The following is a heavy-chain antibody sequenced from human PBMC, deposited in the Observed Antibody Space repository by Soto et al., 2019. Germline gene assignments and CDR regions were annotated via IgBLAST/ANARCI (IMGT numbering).Heavy chain of an antibody. V-gene: IGHV1-18*01. D-gene: IGHD1-26*01. Sequence: QVQLVQSGAEVKKPGASVKVSCKASGYTFTSYGISWVRQAPGQGLEWMGWISAYNGNTNYAQKLQGRVTMTTETSTSKAYMELRSLRSDDTAVYYCASSSGSYSTADVFDIWGQGTMVTVSS. CDR3: ASSSGSYSTADVFDI. CDR1: GYTFTSYG. J-gene: IGHJ3*02. CDR2: ISAYNGNT.